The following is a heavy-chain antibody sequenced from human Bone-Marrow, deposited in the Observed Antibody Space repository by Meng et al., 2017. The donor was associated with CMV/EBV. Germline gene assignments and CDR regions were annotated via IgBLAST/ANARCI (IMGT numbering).Heavy chain of an antibody. CDR3: ARVIAISPYGMDV. V-gene: IGHV3-30-3*01. Sequence: GGSLRLSCAASGFTFSSYAIHWVRQAPGKGLEWVAVILYDGSNKYYADSVKGRFTISRDNSKNTLYLQMNSLRAEDTAVYYCARVIAISPYGMDVWGQGTTVTVSS. CDR2: ILYDGSNK. J-gene: IGHJ6*02. CDR1: GFTFSSYA. D-gene: IGHD3-3*01.